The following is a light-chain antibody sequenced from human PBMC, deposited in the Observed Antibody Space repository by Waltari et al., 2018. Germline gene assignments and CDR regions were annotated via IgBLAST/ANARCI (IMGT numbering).Light chain of an antibody. CDR1: SSDVGCYNY. V-gene: IGLV2-11*01. CDR3: CSYAGSYTLV. CDR2: DVS. Sequence: QSALTQPRSVSGSPGQSVTISCTGTSSDVGCYNYVSWYQQHPGKAPKLMIYDVSKRPSGVPDRFSGSKSGNTASLTSSGLQAEDEADYYCCSYAGSYTLVFGGGTKLTVL. J-gene: IGLJ2*01.